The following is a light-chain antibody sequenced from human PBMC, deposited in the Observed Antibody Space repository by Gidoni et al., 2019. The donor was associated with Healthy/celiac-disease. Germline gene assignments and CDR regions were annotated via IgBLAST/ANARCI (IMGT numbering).Light chain of an antibody. V-gene: IGLV1-40*01. J-gene: IGLJ2*01. CDR3: QSYDSSLSGSV. Sequence: QSVLTQPTSGSGAPGQRVTISCTGSSSNIGAGYDVHWYQHLTVKAPKLLIYGNSNRPSGVPDRFSGSKSGTSASLAITGLQAEDEADYYCQSYDSSLSGSVFGGGTKLTVL. CDR1: SSNIGAGYD. CDR2: GNS.